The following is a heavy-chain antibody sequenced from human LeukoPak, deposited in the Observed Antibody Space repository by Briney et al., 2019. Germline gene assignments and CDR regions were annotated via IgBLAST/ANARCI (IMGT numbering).Heavy chain of an antibody. CDR3: AKKYCSSTSCYFDY. J-gene: IGHJ4*02. D-gene: IGHD2-2*01. CDR2: ISGSGGST. Sequence: PGGSLRLSCAASGFTFSSYAMSWVRQAPGKGLEWVSAISGSGGSTYYADSVKGRFTISRDNSKNTLYLQMSSLRAEDTAVYYCAKKYCSSTSCYFDYWGQGTLVTASS. CDR1: GFTFSSYA. V-gene: IGHV3-23*01.